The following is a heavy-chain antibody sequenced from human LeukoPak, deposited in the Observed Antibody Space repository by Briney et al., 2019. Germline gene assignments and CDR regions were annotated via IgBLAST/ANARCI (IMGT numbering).Heavy chain of an antibody. Sequence: PSETLSLTCAVYGGSFSGYYWSWIRQPPGKGLEWIGEINHSGSTNYNPSLKSRVTISVDTSKNQFSLKLSSVTAADTAVYYCARHGRWVGPAGYWGQGTLVTVSS. CDR1: GGSFSGYY. CDR3: ARHGRWVGPAGY. J-gene: IGHJ4*02. D-gene: IGHD4-23*01. V-gene: IGHV4-34*01. CDR2: INHSGST.